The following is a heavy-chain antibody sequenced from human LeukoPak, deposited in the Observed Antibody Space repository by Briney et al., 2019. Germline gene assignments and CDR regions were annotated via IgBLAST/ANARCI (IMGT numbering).Heavy chain of an antibody. Sequence: PGGSLRLSCAAAGLTFSSYGMHWVRQAPGKGLEWVAFIRYDGSNKYYADSVKGRFTISRDNSKNTLYLQMNSLRAEDTAVYYCAKDRGWELRWWFDPWGQGTLVTVSS. D-gene: IGHD1-26*01. J-gene: IGHJ5*02. V-gene: IGHV3-30*02. CDR1: GLTFSSYG. CDR2: IRYDGSNK. CDR3: AKDRGWELRWWFDP.